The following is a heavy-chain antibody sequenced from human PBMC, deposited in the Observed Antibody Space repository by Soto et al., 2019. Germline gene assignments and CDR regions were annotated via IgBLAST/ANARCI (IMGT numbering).Heavy chain of an antibody. Sequence: SGPTLVNPTQTLTRTCTFSGFSLSTSGVGVGWIRQPPGKALAWLAIIYWDDDKRYSPSLKSRLTITKDASKNQVVLTMTTMYPVDTAPYYCAHTARDGSCFDYWGQGTLVTVSS. D-gene: IGHD2-15*01. J-gene: IGHJ4*02. V-gene: IGHV2-5*02. CDR2: IYWDDDK. CDR3: AHTARDGSCFDY. CDR1: GFSLSTSGVG.